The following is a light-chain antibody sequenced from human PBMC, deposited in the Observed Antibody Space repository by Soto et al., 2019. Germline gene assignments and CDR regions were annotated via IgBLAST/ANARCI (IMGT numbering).Light chain of an antibody. CDR1: QEISSY. V-gene: IGKV1-27*01. CDR2: AAS. CDR3: QQYNSAPRGFT. J-gene: IGKJ3*01. Sequence: DIQMTQSPSSLSASVGDRVTIACRASQEISSYLAWYQQKPGKVPKLLIYAASTLQSGVPSRFSGSGSATDFTLTISSLQPEDVATYYCQQYNSAPRGFTFGPGTKVDIK.